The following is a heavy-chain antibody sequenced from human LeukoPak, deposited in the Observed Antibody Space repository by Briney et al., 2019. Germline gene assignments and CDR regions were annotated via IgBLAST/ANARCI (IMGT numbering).Heavy chain of an antibody. J-gene: IGHJ5*01. D-gene: IGHD3-3*01. CDR1: GGTFSSYA. CDR2: IIPILGIA. V-gene: IGHV1-69*04. Sequence: GASVKVSCKASGGTFSSYAISWVRQAPGQGLEWMGRIIPILGIANYAQKFQGRVTITADKSTSTAFMELSSLRSEDTAVYYCARDASLEDISWWLDSWGQGTPVTVSS. CDR3: ARDASLEDISWWLDS.